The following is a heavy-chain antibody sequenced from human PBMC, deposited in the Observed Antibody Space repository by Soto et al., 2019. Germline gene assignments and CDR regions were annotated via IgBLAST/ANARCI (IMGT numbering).Heavy chain of an antibody. Sequence: QVQLQESGPGLVKPSETLSLTCTVSGGSISSYYWSWIRQPPGKGLEWIGYIYYSGSTNYNPSLNSRVTISVDTAKNQFSLKLSSVTAADTAVYYCARSLYGDYEPFDHWGQGTLVTVSS. CDR3: ARSLYGDYEPFDH. CDR2: IYYSGST. CDR1: GGSISSYY. J-gene: IGHJ4*02. V-gene: IGHV4-59*01. D-gene: IGHD4-17*01.